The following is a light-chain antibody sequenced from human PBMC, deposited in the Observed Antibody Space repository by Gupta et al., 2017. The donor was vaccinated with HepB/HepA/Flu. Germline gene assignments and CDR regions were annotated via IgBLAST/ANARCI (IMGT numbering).Light chain of an antibody. V-gene: IGKV3-11*01. CDR2: DAS. CDR3: QQRSNWPLT. CDR1: QSVSSY. J-gene: IGKJ4*01. Sequence: EIVLTQSPATLSLSLGERATLSGRASQSVSSYLAWYQQKPGQAPRLLIYDASNRATGIPARFSGSGSGTDFTLTIGSLEPDDFAVYYCQQRSNWPLTFGGGTKVEIK.